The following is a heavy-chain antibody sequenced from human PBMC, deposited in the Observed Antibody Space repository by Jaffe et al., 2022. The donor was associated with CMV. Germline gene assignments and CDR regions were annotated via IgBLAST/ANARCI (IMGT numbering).Heavy chain of an antibody. V-gene: IGHV4-59*01. D-gene: IGHD4-17*01. CDR3: ARGPPIYGDYEGWYFDY. CDR2: IYYSGST. Sequence: QVQLQESGPGLVKPSETLSLTCTVSGGSISSYYWSWIRQPPGKGLEWIGYIYYSGSTNYNPSLKSRVTISVDTSKNQFSLKLSSVTAADTAVYYCARGPPIYGDYEGWYFDYWGQGTLVTVSS. J-gene: IGHJ4*02. CDR1: GGSISSYY.